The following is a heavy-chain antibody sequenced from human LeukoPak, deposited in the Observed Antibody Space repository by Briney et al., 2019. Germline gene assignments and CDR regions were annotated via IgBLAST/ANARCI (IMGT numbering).Heavy chain of an antibody. D-gene: IGHD3-3*01. CDR2: ISGSGGST. CDR3: AKDEANRYYDFWSGSIDY. CDR1: GFTFDDYA. V-gene: IGHV3-23*01. J-gene: IGHJ4*02. Sequence: GGSLRLSCAASGFTFDDYAMHWVRQAPGKGLEWVSAISGSGGSTYYADSVKGRFTISRDNSKNTLYLQMNSLRAEDTAVYYCAKDEANRYYDFWSGSIDYWGQGTLVTVSS.